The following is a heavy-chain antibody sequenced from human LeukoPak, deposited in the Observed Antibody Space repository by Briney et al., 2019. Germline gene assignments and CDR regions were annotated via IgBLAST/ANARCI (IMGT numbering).Heavy chain of an antibody. V-gene: IGHV4-59*01. CDR3: ARNRDSSSWHYWFDP. D-gene: IGHD6-13*01. CDR1: GGSISSYY. CDR2: IYYSGST. J-gene: IGHJ5*02. Sequence: PSETLSLTCTVSGGSISSYYWSWIRQPPGKGLEWIGYIYYSGSTNHNPSLKSRVTISVDTSKNQFSLKLSSVTAADTAVYYCARNRDSSSWHYWFDPWGQGTLVTVSS.